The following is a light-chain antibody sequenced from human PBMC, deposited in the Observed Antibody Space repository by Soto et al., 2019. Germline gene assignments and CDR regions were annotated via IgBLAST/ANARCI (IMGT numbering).Light chain of an antibody. J-gene: IGKJ1*01. CDR2: DAS. CDR1: QSVSSY. CDR3: QQYGSSPGT. Sequence: EIVLTHSPATLSLSPGEIATLSCRASQSVSSYLAWYQQKPGQAPRLLIYDASNRATGIPARFSGSGSGTDFTLTISRLEPEDFAVYYCQQYGSSPGTFGQGTKVDIK. V-gene: IGKV3-20*01.